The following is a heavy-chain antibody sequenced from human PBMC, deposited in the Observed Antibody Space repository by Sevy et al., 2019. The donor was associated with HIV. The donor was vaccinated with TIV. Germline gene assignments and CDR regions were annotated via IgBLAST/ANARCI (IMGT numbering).Heavy chain of an antibody. V-gene: IGHV1-8*03. CDR2: MNPNSGNT. J-gene: IGHJ4*02. CDR3: ARGDPGIFDY. Sequence: ASVKVSCKASGYTFTTYDINWVQQATGQGLEWMGWMNPNSGNTGYAQKFQGRVTITRNTSISTAYMELSSLRSEDTAVYYCARGDPGIFDYWGQGTLVTVSS. CDR1: GYTFTTYD.